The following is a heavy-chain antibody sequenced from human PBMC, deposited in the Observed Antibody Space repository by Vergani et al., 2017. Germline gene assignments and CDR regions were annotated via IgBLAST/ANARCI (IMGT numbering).Heavy chain of an antibody. CDR2: IYPGDSDT. J-gene: IGHJ6*03. V-gene: IGHV5-51*01. Sequence: EVQLVQSGADVKTPRESLKISCKGSGYSFTSYWIGWVRQMPGKGLEWMGIIYPGDSDTRYSPSFQGQVTISADKSISTAYLQWSSLKASDTAMYYCARGTAYYYYYMDVWGKGTTVTVSS. CDR3: ARGTAYYYYYMDV. CDR1: GYSFTSYW.